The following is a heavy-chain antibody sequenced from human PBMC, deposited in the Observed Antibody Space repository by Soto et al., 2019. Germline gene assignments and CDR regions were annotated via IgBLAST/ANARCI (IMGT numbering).Heavy chain of an antibody. Sequence: GASVKVSCKASGGTFSSYAISWVRQAPGQGLEWMGGIIPIFGTANYAQKFQGRVTITADESTSTAYMELSSLRSEDAAVYYCARISTTVTTFGVDEYGMDVWGQGTTVTVSS. D-gene: IGHD4-17*01. CDR2: IIPIFGTA. CDR1: GGTFSSYA. CDR3: ARISTTVTTFGVDEYGMDV. J-gene: IGHJ6*02. V-gene: IGHV1-69*13.